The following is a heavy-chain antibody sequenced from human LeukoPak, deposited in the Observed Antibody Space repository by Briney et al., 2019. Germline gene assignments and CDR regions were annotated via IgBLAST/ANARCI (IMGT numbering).Heavy chain of an antibody. CDR2: IKQDGSEK. D-gene: IGHD6-19*01. J-gene: IGHJ4*02. Sequence: GGSLRLSCAASGFTFSSYWMSWVRQAPGKGLEWVANIKQDGSEKYYVDSVKGRFTISRDNAKNSLYLQMNSLRAEDTAVYYCPRVGYSSGWYHFDYWGQGTLVTVSS. CDR3: PRVGYSSGWYHFDY. V-gene: IGHV3-7*01. CDR1: GFTFSSYW.